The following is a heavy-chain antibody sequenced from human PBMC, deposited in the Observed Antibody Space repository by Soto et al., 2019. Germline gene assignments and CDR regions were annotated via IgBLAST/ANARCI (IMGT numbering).Heavy chain of an antibody. V-gene: IGHV3-9*01. J-gene: IGHJ3*02. Sequence: PGGSLRLSCAASGFTFDDYAMHWVRQAPGKGLEWVSGISWDSATIGYADSVKGRFTISRDNAKNSLYLQMNSLRVEDTALYYCAKIGAARLLRDAFDIWGQGTMVTVSS. D-gene: IGHD6-6*01. CDR2: ISWDSATI. CDR3: AKIGAARLLRDAFDI. CDR1: GFTFDDYA.